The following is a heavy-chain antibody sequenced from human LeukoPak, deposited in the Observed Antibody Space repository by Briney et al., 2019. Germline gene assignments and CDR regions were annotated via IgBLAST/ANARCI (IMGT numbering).Heavy chain of an antibody. Sequence: GGSLRLSCAASGFTFSSYGMHWVRQAPGKGLEWVAVISYDGSNKYYADSVKGRFTISRDNSKNTLYLQMNSLRAEDTAVYYCAKDRRSGYSLYYYYGMDVWGQGTTVTVSS. CDR3: AKDRRSGYSLYYYYGMDV. CDR2: ISYDGSNK. D-gene: IGHD3-22*01. V-gene: IGHV3-30*18. J-gene: IGHJ6*02. CDR1: GFTFSSYG.